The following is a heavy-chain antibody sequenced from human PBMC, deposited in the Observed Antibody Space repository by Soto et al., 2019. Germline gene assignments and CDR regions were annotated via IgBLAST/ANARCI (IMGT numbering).Heavy chain of an antibody. CDR1: GGTFSSYA. D-gene: IGHD2-2*01. CDR2: IIPIFGTA. Sequence: SVKVSCKASGGTFSSYAISWVRQAPGQGIEWMGGIIPIFGTANYAQKFQGRVTITADESTSTAYMELSSLRSEDTAVYYCAGGGYCSSTSCLPYYYYGMDVWGQGTTVTSP. CDR3: AGGGYCSSTSCLPYYYYGMDV. J-gene: IGHJ6*02. V-gene: IGHV1-69*13.